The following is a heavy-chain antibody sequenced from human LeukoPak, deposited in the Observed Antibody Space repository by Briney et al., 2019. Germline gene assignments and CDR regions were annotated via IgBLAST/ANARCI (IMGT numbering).Heavy chain of an antibody. CDR2: MNPNSGNT. CDR1: GYTFTSYD. CDR3: ARVRARYFDWLLYY. J-gene: IGHJ4*02. V-gene: IGHV1-8*01. Sequence: ASVKVSCKASGYTFTSYDINWVRQATGQGLEWMGWMNPNSGNTGYAQKFQGRVTMTRSTSISTAYMELSSLRSEDTAVYYCARVRARYFDWLLYYWGQGTLVTVSS. D-gene: IGHD3-9*01.